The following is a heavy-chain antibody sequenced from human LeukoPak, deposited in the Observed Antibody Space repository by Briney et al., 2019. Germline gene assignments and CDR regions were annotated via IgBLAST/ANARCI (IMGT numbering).Heavy chain of an antibody. Sequence: GASVKVSCKASGGTFSSYAISWVRQAPGQGLERMGRIIPIFGTANYAQKFQGRGTITTDESTSTAYMELSSLRSEDTAVYYCARAYDSSGYYYEFDYWGQGTLVTVSS. D-gene: IGHD3-22*01. CDR1: GGTFSSYA. CDR3: ARAYDSSGYYYEFDY. J-gene: IGHJ4*02. CDR2: IIPIFGTA. V-gene: IGHV1-69*05.